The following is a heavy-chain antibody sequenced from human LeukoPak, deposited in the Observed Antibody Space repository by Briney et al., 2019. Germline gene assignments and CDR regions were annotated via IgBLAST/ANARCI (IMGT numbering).Heavy chain of an antibody. CDR3: AKDSLPGVWSGYLDY. CDR1: GFTFSSYG. CDR2: ISYDGSNK. J-gene: IGHJ4*02. V-gene: IGHV3-30*18. Sequence: PGGSLRLSCAASGFTFSSYGMHWVRQAPGKGLEWAAVISYDGSNKYYADSVKGRFTISRDNSKNTLYLQMNSLRAEDTAVYYCAKDSLPGVWSGYLDYWGQGTLVTVSS. D-gene: IGHD3-3*01.